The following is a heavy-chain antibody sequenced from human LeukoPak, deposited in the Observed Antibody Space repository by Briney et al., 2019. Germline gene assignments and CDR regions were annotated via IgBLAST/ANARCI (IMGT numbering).Heavy chain of an antibody. CDR2: ISDNTGTI. V-gene: IGHV3-48*01. Sequence: GGSLRLSCAASGFTFSSYSMNWVRQAPGKGLEWVSYISDNTGTIYYADSVQGRFTISRDNAKNSLLLQMNSLRAEDTAVYYCARVGYSSSFDLWGQGTLVTVSS. CDR3: ARVGYSSSFDL. CDR1: GFTFSSYS. J-gene: IGHJ4*02. D-gene: IGHD6-13*01.